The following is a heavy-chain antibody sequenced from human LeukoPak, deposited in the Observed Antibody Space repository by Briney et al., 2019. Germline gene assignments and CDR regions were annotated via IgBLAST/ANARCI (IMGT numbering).Heavy chain of an antibody. CDR3: ARGPSRGPGYYDFWSGYSEYYFDY. Sequence: PGGSLRLSCAASGFTFSSYAMTWVRQATGKGLEWVSTVSSSGGSTYYADSVKGRFTISRDNSKNMLYLQMNSLRAEDTAVYYCARGPSRGPGYYDFWSGYSEYYFDYWGQGTLVTVSS. CDR1: GFTFSSYA. D-gene: IGHD3-3*01. V-gene: IGHV3-23*01. CDR2: VSSSGGST. J-gene: IGHJ4*02.